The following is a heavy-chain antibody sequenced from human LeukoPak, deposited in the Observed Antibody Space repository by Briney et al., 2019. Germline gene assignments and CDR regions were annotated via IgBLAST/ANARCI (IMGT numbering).Heavy chain of an antibody. Sequence: ASVKVSCKASGYTFPSYDINWVRQATGQGLEWMGWMNPNSGNTGYAQKFQGRVTMTRNTSISTAYMELSSLRSEDTAVYYCARGGCSGDCYSSVAAFDIWGQGTMVTLSS. CDR3: ARGGCSGDCYSSVAAFDI. V-gene: IGHV1-8*01. CDR1: GYTFPSYD. CDR2: MNPNSGNT. D-gene: IGHD2-21*02. J-gene: IGHJ3*02.